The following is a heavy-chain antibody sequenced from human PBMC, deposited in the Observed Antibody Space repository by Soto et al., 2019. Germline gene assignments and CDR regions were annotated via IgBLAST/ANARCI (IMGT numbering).Heavy chain of an antibody. CDR3: ARLWFRDY. V-gene: IGHV3-7*02. D-gene: IGHD2-21*01. Sequence: EVQLVESGGGLVQPGGSLRLSCAASGFTFSTYWMSWVRQTPGKGLEWVANINEDGSERYYVDSVKGPFTISRDNAKNALTLQKNSVRGEQTAVNYCARLWFRDYWSQGTLVTVSS. CDR1: GFTFSTYW. CDR2: INEDGSER. J-gene: IGHJ4*02.